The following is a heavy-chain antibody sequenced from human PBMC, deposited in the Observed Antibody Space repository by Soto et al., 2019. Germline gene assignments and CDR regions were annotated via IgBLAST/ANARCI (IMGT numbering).Heavy chain of an antibody. Sequence: QVQLVQSGGEVKKPGASVRLSCKASGSSFDAYATHWVRQAPGQGLEWVGRIDPGNGATKYSEKFQGRVTITRDTSARTVYMELSSLQSGDTAVFYCAGKAEAGAFEYWGQGTLVTVSS. CDR2: IDPGNGAT. CDR3: AGKAEAGAFEY. J-gene: IGHJ4*02. V-gene: IGHV1-3*01. CDR1: GSSFDAYA. D-gene: IGHD3-10*01.